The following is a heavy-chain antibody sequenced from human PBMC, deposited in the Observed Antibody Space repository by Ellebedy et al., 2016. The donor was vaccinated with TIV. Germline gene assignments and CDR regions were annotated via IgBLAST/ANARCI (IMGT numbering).Heavy chain of an antibody. CDR2: INPDGSAE. J-gene: IGHJ4*02. CDR3: ARRSRGPSYYFDY. CDR1: GFIISGDW. V-gene: IGHV3-7*03. D-gene: IGHD3-10*01. Sequence: GESLKISCAASGFIISGDWMSWVRQAPGKGLEWVAHINPDGSAEYYVDSVKGRFTISRDNAKRSLFLQMNSLRVDDTAVYYCARRSRGPSYYFDYWGQGALVTVSS.